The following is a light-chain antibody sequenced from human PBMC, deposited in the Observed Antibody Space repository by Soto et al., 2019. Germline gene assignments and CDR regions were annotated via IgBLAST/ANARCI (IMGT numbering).Light chain of an antibody. CDR1: QSISSW. Sequence: DIQMTQSPSTLSASVGDRVTITCRASQSISSWLAWYQQKPGKAPKVLVYQASSLESRVPSRFSGSGSGTEFTLTISSLQPDDFATYYCQQYNTYSRTFGQGTKVDIK. V-gene: IGKV1-5*03. J-gene: IGKJ1*01. CDR3: QQYNTYSRT. CDR2: QAS.